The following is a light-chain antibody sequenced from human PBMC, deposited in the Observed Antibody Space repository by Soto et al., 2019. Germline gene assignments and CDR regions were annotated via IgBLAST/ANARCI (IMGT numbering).Light chain of an antibody. CDR3: QQYYSTPQT. J-gene: IGKJ2*01. CDR1: QRGLYSSNNKHY. V-gene: IGKV4-1*01. CDR2: WAS. Sequence: DIVMTQSPDSLAVSLGERATINCKSIQRGLYSSNNKHYLAWYQQKPGQPPKLLIYWASTRESGVPDRFSGSGSGTDFTLTISSLQAEDVAVYYCQQYYSTPQTFGQGTKLEIK.